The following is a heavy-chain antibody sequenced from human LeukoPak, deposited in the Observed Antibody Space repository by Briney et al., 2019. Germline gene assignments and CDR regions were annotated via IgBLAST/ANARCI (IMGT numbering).Heavy chain of an antibody. D-gene: IGHD3-22*01. CDR2: ISGSGSST. J-gene: IGHJ4*02. CDR1: GFTFNNYA. V-gene: IGHV3-23*01. Sequence: GGSLRLSCAASGFTFNNYAMGWVRQAPGKGLEWVSAISGSGSSTYYTDSVKGRFTISRDNSKNTLSLQMNSLRVEDTAVYYCTRTRWTSGYYFDYWGQGTLVTVSS. CDR3: TRTRWTSGYYFDY.